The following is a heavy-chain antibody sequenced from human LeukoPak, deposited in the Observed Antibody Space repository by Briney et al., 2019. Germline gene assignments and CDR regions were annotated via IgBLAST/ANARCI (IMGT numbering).Heavy chain of an antibody. J-gene: IGHJ6*02. V-gene: IGHV4-61*01. Sequence: SETLSLTCTVSGGSISSGRYYWSWIRQPPGKGLEWIGYIYYSGSTYYNPSLKSRVTISVDTSKNQFSLKLSSVTAADTAVYYCAREDHYYYYYGMDVWGQGTTVTVSS. CDR2: IYYSGST. CDR1: GGSISSGRYY. CDR3: AREDHYYYYYGMDV.